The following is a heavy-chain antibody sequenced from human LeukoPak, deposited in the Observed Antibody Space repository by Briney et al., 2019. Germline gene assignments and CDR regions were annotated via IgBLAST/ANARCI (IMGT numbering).Heavy chain of an antibody. CDR3: VKGRMSEDGLDF. CDR2: ISSSGNT. J-gene: IGHJ4*02. Sequence: GGSLRLSCEASGFTFGRSAMTWVRQTPGKGLEWFSSISSSGNTYYADSVKGRFTIPRDNSKNLVNLQMNSLRAEDTAIYYCVKGRMSEDGLDFWGQGSLVTVSS. D-gene: IGHD5-24*01. CDR1: GFTFGRSA. V-gene: IGHV3-23*01.